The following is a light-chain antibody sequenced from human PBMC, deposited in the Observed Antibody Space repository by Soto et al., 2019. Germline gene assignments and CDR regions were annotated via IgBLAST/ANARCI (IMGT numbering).Light chain of an antibody. J-gene: IGKJ3*01. CDR1: QSVSSN. CDR3: QQYGSSPRFT. CDR2: GAS. V-gene: IGKV3-20*01. Sequence: EIVLTQSPGTLSLSPGERATLSCRASQSVSSNLAWYQQKPGQAPRLLIYGASSRATGIPDRFSGSGSGTDFTLTISRLEPEDFAVYYCQQYGSSPRFTFGPGTKVDI.